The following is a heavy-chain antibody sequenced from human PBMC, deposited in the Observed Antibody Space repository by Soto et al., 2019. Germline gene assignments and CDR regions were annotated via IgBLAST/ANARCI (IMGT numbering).Heavy chain of an antibody. Sequence: GGSLRLSCAASGFTFSSYSMNWARQAPGKGLEDVSVISSNGGITDNADSVKGRFTISRDNFKNTVYLQMNGLRLEDTAVYYCVVRGSAFDIWGQGIMVTVSS. J-gene: IGHJ3*02. D-gene: IGHD3-10*01. CDR1: GFTFSSYS. V-gene: IGHV3-64D*08. CDR3: VVRGSAFDI. CDR2: ISSNGGIT.